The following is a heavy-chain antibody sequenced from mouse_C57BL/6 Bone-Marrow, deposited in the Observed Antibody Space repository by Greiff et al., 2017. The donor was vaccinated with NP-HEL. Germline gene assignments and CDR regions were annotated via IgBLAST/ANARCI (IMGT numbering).Heavy chain of an antibody. CDR1: GYSITSGYY. V-gene: IGHV3-6*01. CDR3: AREGYLYYYAMDY. D-gene: IGHD2-2*01. Sequence: EVKLQESRPGLVKPSQSLSLTCSVTGYSITSGYYWNWIRQFPGNKLEWMGYISYDGSNNYNPSLKNRISITSDTSKNQFFLKLNSVTTEDTATYYCAREGYLYYYAMDYWGQGTSVTVSS. CDR2: ISYDGSN. J-gene: IGHJ4*01.